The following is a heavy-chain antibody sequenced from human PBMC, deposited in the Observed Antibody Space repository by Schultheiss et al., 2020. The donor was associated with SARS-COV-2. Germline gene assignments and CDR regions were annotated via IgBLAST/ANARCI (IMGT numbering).Heavy chain of an antibody. D-gene: IGHD4-17*01. J-gene: IGHJ6*02. Sequence: GGSLRLSCAASGFTFSSYSMNWVRQAPGKGLEWVSSISRTSSSIYYADSVKGRFTISRDNAKNSLYLQMNTLRAEDTAVYYCARDRDYGDYEPRDYYYYGMDVWGQGTTVT. CDR2: ISRTSSSI. V-gene: IGHV3-21*01. CDR1: GFTFSSYS. CDR3: ARDRDYGDYEPRDYYYYGMDV.